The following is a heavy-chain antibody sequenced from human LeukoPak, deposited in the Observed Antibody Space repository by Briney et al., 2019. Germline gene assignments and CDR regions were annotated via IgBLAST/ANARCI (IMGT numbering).Heavy chain of an antibody. CDR1: GFTFSNYW. D-gene: IGHD3-10*01. V-gene: IGHV3-7*01. J-gene: IGHJ4*02. Sequence: GGSLRLSCAASGFTFSNYWMSWVRQAPGKGLEWVANIKHDESKKYYVDSVKGRFTISRDNAKNSLYLQMNSLRAEDTAVYYCAREIYGEDFFDYWGQGTLVTVSS. CDR3: AREIYGEDFFDY. CDR2: IKHDESKK.